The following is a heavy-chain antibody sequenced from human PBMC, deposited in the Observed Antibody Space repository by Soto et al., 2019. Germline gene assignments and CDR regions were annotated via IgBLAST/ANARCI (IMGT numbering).Heavy chain of an antibody. Sequence: GGSLRLSCAASGFTFSSYAMSWVRQAPGKGLEWVSAISGSGGSTYYADSVKGRFTISRDNSKNTLYLQMNSLRAEDTAVYYCAKGVQSGYLFLLYAFDIWGQGTMVTVSS. D-gene: IGHD3-22*01. CDR1: GFTFSSYA. J-gene: IGHJ3*02. CDR2: ISGSGGST. CDR3: AKGVQSGYLFLLYAFDI. V-gene: IGHV3-23*01.